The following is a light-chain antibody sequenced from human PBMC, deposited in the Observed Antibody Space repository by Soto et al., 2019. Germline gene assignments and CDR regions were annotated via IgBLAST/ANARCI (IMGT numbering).Light chain of an antibody. CDR3: QQYYSIPFT. V-gene: IGKV4-1*01. Sequence: DFVMTQAPDSLAVSLGERATINCKSSQSVLYNSNNKNHLGWFQQKPGLPPKLLIYGASFRPSGVPDRFSGSGSGTDFTLTISSLQAEDVAVYYCQQYYSIPFTFGQGTKLEI. CDR2: GAS. J-gene: IGKJ2*01. CDR1: QSVLYNSNNKNH.